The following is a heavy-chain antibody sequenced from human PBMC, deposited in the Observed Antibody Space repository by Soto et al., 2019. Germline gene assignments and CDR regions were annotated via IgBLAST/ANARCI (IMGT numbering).Heavy chain of an antibody. V-gene: IGHV5-10-1*01. CDR1: GYSFTSYW. D-gene: IGHD3-3*01. CDR3: ATTINYDFWSGPYDAFDI. Sequence: GESLKISCXGSGYSFTSYWISWVRQMPGKGLEWMGRIDPSDSYTNYSPSFQGHVTISADKSISTAYLQWSSLKASDTAMYYCATTINYDFWSGPYDAFDIWGQGTMVTVSS. CDR2: IDPSDSYT. J-gene: IGHJ3*02.